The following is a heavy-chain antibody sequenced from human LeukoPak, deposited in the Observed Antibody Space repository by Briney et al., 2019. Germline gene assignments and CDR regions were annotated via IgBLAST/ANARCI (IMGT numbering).Heavy chain of an antibody. CDR3: ARMAGSGYHCDS. D-gene: IGHD3-22*01. J-gene: IGHJ4*02. V-gene: IGHV2-70*04. CDR1: GFSLSTTTMR. CDR2: IDWNDDK. Sequence: SGPALVKPTQTLTLTCTFSGFSLSTTTMRVNWIRQPPGKALEWLARIDWNDDKFYSTSLKTRLTIAKDTSKNQVVLTITNMDPVDTATCYCARMAGSGYHCDSWGQGTLVTVSS.